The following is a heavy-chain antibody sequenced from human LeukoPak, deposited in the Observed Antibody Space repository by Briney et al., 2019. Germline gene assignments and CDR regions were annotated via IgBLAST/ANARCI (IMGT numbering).Heavy chain of an antibody. D-gene: IGHD6-13*01. Sequence: GGSLRLSCAASGFTFSNYAFDWVRQAPGKGLEYGSAINDNGDTTYYADSVKGRFTIARDNSKNTLFLQMGSLSNEDMALYYCARGHRSSWFDAFDIWGQGIMVTVSS. CDR2: INDNGDTT. CDR1: GFTFSNYA. V-gene: IGHV3-64*02. CDR3: ARGHRSSWFDAFDI. J-gene: IGHJ3*02.